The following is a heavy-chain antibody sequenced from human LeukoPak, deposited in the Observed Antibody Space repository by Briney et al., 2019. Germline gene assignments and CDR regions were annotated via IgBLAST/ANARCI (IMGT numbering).Heavy chain of an antibody. D-gene: IGHD2-2*01. CDR1: GFTLSSYS. V-gene: IGHV3-21*01. CDR3: ARVPAAIGGGDY. Sequence: GGSLRLSCAASGFTLSSYSMNWVRQATGKVLQWVSSISSSSSYIYYADSVKGRFTISRDNAKNSLYLQMNSLRAEDTAVYYCARVPAAIGGGDYWGQGTLVTVSS. J-gene: IGHJ4*02. CDR2: ISSSSSYI.